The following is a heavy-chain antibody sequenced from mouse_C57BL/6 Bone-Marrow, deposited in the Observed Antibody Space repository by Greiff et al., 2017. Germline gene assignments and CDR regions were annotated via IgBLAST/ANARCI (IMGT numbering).Heavy chain of an antibody. CDR2: IYPRSGNT. CDR1: GYTFTSYG. Sequence: QVQLQQSGAELARPGASVKLSCKASGYTFTSYGISWVKQRTGQGLEWIGEIYPRSGNTYYNEKFKGKATLTADNSSSTAYRELRSRTAEDSAVYFCARISRGTAQAPGFAYWGQGTLVTVSA. CDR3: ARISRGTAQAPGFAY. D-gene: IGHD3-2*02. J-gene: IGHJ3*01. V-gene: IGHV1-81*01.